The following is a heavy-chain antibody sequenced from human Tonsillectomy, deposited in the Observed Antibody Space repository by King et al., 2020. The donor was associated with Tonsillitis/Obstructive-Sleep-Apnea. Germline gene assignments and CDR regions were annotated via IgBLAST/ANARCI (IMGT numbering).Heavy chain of an antibody. CDR1: GYTFTNYY. J-gene: IGHJ6*02. Sequence: QLVQSGAEVKKPGASVKVSCETSGYTFTNYYIHWVRQAPEQGLEWMGIINPSDGFTNYAQKFQGRVTMTSDTSSSTLYMELSSLRSEDTGVYYCARERDGKQQTAGLDVWGQGTTVTVSS. V-gene: IGHV1-46*01. D-gene: IGHD6-13*01. CDR3: ARERDGKQQTAGLDV. CDR2: INPSDGFT.